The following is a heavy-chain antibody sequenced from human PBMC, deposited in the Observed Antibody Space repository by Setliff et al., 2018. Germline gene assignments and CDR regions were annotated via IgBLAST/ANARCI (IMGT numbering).Heavy chain of an antibody. CDR1: AFGFSSYW. J-gene: IGHJ5*02. Sequence: GGSLRLSCAASAFGFSSYWMSWVRQAPGKGPEWVANIKQDGSEKYYVDSVKGRFTISRDNSKNTLYLQMNSLRAEDTAVYYCAKNGFGVVALGVNNWFDPWGQGTLVTVSS. CDR3: AKNGFGVVALGVNNWFDP. D-gene: IGHD3-10*01. CDR2: IKQDGSEK. V-gene: IGHV3-7*03.